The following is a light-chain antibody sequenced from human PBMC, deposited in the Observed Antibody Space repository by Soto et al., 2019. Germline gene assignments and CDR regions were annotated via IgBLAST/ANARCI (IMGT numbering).Light chain of an antibody. Sequence: DIQMTQSPSTLSASVGDRVTITCRASQSISSWLAWYQQKPVKAPKLLIYKASTLESGVPSRFSGSGSGTEFTLTISSLQPDDFATYYCQQYSSYSTFGGGTKVDIK. CDR1: QSISSW. J-gene: IGKJ4*01. CDR2: KAS. V-gene: IGKV1-5*03. CDR3: QQYSSYST.